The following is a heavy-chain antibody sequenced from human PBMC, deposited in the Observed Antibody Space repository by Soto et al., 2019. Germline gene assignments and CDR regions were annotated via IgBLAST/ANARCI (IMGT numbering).Heavy chain of an antibody. V-gene: IGHV3-53*01. CDR1: GFTVSNNY. Sequence: EVQLVESGGGLIQPGGSLRLSCAVSGFTVSNNYMSWVRQAPGKGLEGVSVIYSGGYTAYGDSVKGRFTISRDNSKNKLSLQMNSWGAADRAVFYWAADPGGGGYWGQGTLVTVSS. CDR2: IYSGGYT. CDR3: AADPGGGGY. D-gene: IGHD3-10*01. J-gene: IGHJ4*02.